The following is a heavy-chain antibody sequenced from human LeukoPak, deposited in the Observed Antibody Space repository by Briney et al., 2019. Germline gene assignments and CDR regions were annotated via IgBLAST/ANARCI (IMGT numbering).Heavy chain of an antibody. V-gene: IGHV3-21*04. Sequence: GASLRLSCAASGFTFSTYTMNWVRQAPGKGLEWVSSISSRSSYIYYADSVKGRFTISRDNAKNSLYLQMNSLRAEDTAVYYCARRRDSGSLQHFDYWGQGTLVTVSS. CDR2: ISSRSSYI. D-gene: IGHD1-26*01. J-gene: IGHJ4*02. CDR3: ARRRDSGSLQHFDY. CDR1: GFTFSTYT.